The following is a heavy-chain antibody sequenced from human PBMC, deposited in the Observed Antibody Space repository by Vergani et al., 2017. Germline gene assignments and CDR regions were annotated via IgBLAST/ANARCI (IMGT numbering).Heavy chain of an antibody. CDR1: GGSISSGSYY. D-gene: IGHD6-13*01. CDR3: ARDRRSGSSWYLDY. V-gene: IGHV4-61*02. CDR2: IYTSGST. J-gene: IGHJ4*02. Sequence: QVQLQESGPGLVKPSQTLSLTCTVSGGSISSGSYYWSWIRQPAGKGLEWIGRIYTSGSTNHNPSLKSRVTISVDTSKNQFSLKLSSVTAADTAVYYCARDRRSGSSWYLDYWGQGTLVTVSS.